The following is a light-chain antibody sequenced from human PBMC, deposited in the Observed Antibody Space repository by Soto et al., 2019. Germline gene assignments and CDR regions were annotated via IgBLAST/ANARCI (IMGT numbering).Light chain of an antibody. CDR2: DAS. V-gene: IGKV3-11*01. CDR1: QSVSIY. J-gene: IGKJ5*01. Sequence: EILMMQFPATLSVSPGERVTLSCRASQSVSIYLAWYQQKPGQAPRLLIYDASKRAPGIPARFSGSGSGTDFTLTISSLEPEDFAVYYCQQRNIWPPVTFGQGTRREIK. CDR3: QQRNIWPPVT.